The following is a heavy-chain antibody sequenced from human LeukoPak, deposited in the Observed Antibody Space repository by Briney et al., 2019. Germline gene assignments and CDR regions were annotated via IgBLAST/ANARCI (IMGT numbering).Heavy chain of an antibody. CDR2: INPNSGGT. CDR1: GYTFTGYY. CDR3: ARDRGYSSSTYYFDY. D-gene: IGHD6-13*01. J-gene: IGHJ4*02. Sequence: ASVKVSCKASGYTFTGYYMYWVRQAPGQGLEWMGWINPNSGGTNYAQKFQGRVTMTRDTSISTAYMELSRLRSDDTAVYYCARDRGYSSSTYYFDYWGQGTLVTVSS. V-gene: IGHV1-2*02.